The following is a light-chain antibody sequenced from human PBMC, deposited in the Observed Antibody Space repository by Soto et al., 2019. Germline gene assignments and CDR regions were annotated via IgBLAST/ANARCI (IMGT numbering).Light chain of an antibody. V-gene: IGLV2-14*01. J-gene: IGLJ1*01. CDR1: SMDVGGYNY. CDR3: SSYTSSSTLDV. CDR2: EVS. Sequence: THPACMSGSPVQSITVSCTGISMDVGGYNYVSWYQQHPGKAPKHRIYEVSNRPSGVSNRFSGSKSGNTASLTISGLQAEDEADYYCSSYTSSSTLDVFGTRTKVTVL.